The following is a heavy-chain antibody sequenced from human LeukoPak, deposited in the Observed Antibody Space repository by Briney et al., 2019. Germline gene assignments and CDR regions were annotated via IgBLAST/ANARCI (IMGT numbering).Heavy chain of an antibody. CDR1: GYSFSTYY. CDR3: ARDITPGGRDAFDI. Sequence: ASVKVSCKASGYSFSTYYMHWVRQAPGQGLEWMGIINPSGGSTSYAQKFQGRVTMTRDTSTSTVYMELSSLRSEDTAVYYCARDITPGGRDAFDIWGQGTMVTVSS. CDR2: INPSGGST. J-gene: IGHJ3*02. V-gene: IGHV1-46*01. D-gene: IGHD2-15*01.